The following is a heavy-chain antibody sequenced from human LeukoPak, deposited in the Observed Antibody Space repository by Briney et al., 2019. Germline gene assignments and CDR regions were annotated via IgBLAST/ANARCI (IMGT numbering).Heavy chain of an antibody. CDR1: GYTFTSYD. CDR3: AMLKVGATTMDY. J-gene: IGHJ4*02. Sequence: ASVKVSCKASGYTFTSYDINWVRQATGQGLEWMGWMNPNSGNTGYAQKFQGRVTMTRNTSISTAYMELSSQRSEDTAVYYCAMLKVGATTMDYWGQGTLVTVSS. V-gene: IGHV1-8*01. D-gene: IGHD1-26*01. CDR2: MNPNSGNT.